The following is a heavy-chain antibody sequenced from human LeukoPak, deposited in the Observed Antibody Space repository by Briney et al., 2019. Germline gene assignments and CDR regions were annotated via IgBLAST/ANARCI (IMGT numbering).Heavy chain of an antibody. CDR2: INHSGST. CDR3: ASGPLAAAVPFDY. J-gene: IGHJ4*02. CDR1: GGSFSGYY. Sequence: SETLSLTCAVYGGSFSGYYWSWIRQPPGKGLEWIGEINHSGSTNYNPSLKSRVTISVDTSKNQFFLKLSSVTAADTAVYYCASGPLAAAVPFDYWGQGTLVTVSS. V-gene: IGHV4-34*01. D-gene: IGHD6-13*01.